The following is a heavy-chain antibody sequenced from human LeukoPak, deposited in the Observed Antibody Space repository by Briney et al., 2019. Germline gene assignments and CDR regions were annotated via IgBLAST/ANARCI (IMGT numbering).Heavy chain of an antibody. CDR2: IFIGGRT. J-gene: IGHJ6*03. Sequence: GGSLRLSCAASGFAVSSNYMSWVRQAPGKGLEWVSVIFIGGRTYHADSVKGRFTISRDNAKNSLYLQMNSLRAEDTAVYYCAREGAIAAAGTGDYYYYYYMDVWGKGTTVTVSS. CDR1: GFAVSSNY. V-gene: IGHV3-53*01. CDR3: AREGAIAAAGTGDYYYYYYMDV. D-gene: IGHD6-13*01.